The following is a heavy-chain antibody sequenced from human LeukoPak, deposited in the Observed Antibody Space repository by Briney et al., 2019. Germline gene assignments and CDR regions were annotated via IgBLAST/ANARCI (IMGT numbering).Heavy chain of an antibody. V-gene: IGHV3-48*02. D-gene: IGHD5-18*01. CDR3: TRDGLHTAHFDY. CDR2: VSDSRDV. J-gene: IGHJ4*02. CDR1: GFNFSTYT. Sequence: GGSLRLSCAASGFNFSTYTMNWVRQAPGKGLEWVSTVSDSRDVHYSDSVKGRFTISRDNARNSLYLQMNSLRDEDTAVYYCTRDGLHTAHFDYWGQGTLVTVSS.